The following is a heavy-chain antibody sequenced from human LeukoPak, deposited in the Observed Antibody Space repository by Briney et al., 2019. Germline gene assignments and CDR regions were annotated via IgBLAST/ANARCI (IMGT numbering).Heavy chain of an antibody. CDR2: ISSSNYI. J-gene: IGHJ4*02. D-gene: IGHD6-6*01. V-gene: IGHV3-21*01. CDR3: ARDPTSMAAPRYFDY. CDR1: GFTFSSYS. Sequence: GGSLRLSCAASGFTFSSYSMNWVRQAPGKGLEWVSSISSSNYIYYADSLKGRFTISRDNAKNSLYLQMNSLRAEDTAVYYCARDPTSMAAPRYFDYWGQGTLVTVSS.